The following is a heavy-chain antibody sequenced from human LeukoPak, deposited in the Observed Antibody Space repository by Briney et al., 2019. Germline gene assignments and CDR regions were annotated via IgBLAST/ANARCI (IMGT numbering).Heavy chain of an antibody. J-gene: IGHJ4*02. V-gene: IGHV3-21*04. CDR3: AKGFLEWLLSGFDY. D-gene: IGHD3-3*01. CDR2: ISSSSSYI. Sequence: GGSLRLSCAASGFTFSSYSMNWVRQAPGKGLEWVSSISSSSSYIYYADSVKGRFTISRDNSKNTLYLQMNSLRAEDTAVYYCAKGFLEWLLSGFDYWGQGTLVTVSS. CDR1: GFTFSSYS.